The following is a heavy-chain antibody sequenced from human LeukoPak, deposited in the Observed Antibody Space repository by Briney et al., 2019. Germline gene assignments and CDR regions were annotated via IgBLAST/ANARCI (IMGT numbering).Heavy chain of an antibody. Sequence: PSETLSLTFTVPGGSISSYYWSWIRQPPGKGLEWIGYIYYSGSTNYNPSLKSRVTISVDTSKNQLSLKLSSVSAADTAVYYCARHATGSYSVPWLDPWGQGTLVTVSS. D-gene: IGHD3-10*01. CDR3: ARHATGSYSVPWLDP. CDR1: GGSISSYY. V-gene: IGHV4-59*08. J-gene: IGHJ5*02. CDR2: IYYSGST.